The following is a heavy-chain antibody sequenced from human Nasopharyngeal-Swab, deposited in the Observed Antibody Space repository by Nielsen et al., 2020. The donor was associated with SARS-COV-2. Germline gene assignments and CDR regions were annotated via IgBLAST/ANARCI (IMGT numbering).Heavy chain of an antibody. J-gene: IGHJ1*01. CDR3: ARVESSSWYFQH. D-gene: IGHD6-13*01. V-gene: IGHV3-9*01. Sequence: SLKISCAASGFTFDDYAMHWVRQAPGKGLEWVSGISWNSGSIGYADSVKGRFTISRDNAKNSLYLQMNSLRAEDTALYYCARVESSSWYFQHWGQGTLVTVPS. CDR1: GFTFDDYA. CDR2: ISWNSGSI.